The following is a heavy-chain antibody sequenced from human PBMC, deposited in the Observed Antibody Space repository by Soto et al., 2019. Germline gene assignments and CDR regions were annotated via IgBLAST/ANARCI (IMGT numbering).Heavy chain of an antibody. D-gene: IGHD3-22*01. CDR3: ARHTYYYDSSGYGHYYFDY. V-gene: IGHV4-39*01. CDR1: GGSINNSSYY. J-gene: IGHJ4*02. Sequence: SETLSLTCTVSGGSINNSSYYWGWIRQPPGKGLEWIGSIYYSGSTYYNPSLKSRVTISVDTSKNQFSLKLSSVTAADTAVYYCARHTYYYDSSGYGHYYFDYWGQGTLVT. CDR2: IYYSGST.